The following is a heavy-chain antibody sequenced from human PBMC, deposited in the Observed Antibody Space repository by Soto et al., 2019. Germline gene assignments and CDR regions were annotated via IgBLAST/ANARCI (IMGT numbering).Heavy chain of an antibody. J-gene: IGHJ3*01. V-gene: IGHV4-59*01. CDR2: IYYSGST. CDR3: AKIKEGGASFDF. Sequence: TSETLSLTCAFSGGSIGPSSWPWIRHPHGKGLEWIGYIYYSGSTHYNPSLRGRVSMSIDTSNNQFSLRLTSVTAADTAVYYCAKIKEGGASFDFWGQGTMVTVSS. CDR1: GGSIGPSS. D-gene: IGHD3-16*01.